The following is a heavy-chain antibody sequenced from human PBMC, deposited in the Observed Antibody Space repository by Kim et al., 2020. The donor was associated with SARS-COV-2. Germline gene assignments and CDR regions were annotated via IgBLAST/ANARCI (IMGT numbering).Heavy chain of an antibody. CDR3: ARDRTSFEGTAYYGMDV. J-gene: IGHJ6*02. CDR1: GFTFSDYY. V-gene: IGHV3-11*06. D-gene: IGHD2-2*01. Sequence: GGSLRLSCAASGFTFSDYYMSWIRQAPGKGLEWVSYISSSSSYTNYADSVKGRFTISRDNAKNSLYLQMNSLRAEDTAVYYCARDRTSFEGTAYYGMDVWGQGTTVTVSS. CDR2: ISSSSSYT.